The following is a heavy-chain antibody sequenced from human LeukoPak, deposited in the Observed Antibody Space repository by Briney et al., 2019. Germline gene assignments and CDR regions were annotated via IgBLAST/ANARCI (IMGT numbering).Heavy chain of an antibody. CDR2: INGGGAST. D-gene: IGHD6-19*01. V-gene: IGHV3-23*01. CDR3: AKGAFEQWLVQVIPFDY. J-gene: IGHJ4*02. CDR1: GFTFTSYA. Sequence: GGSLRLSCAASGFTFTSYAMSWVRQAPGKGLEWVSVINGGGASTDYADSVKGRFTISRDNSKNTLYLQMNSLRVEDTAVYYCAKGAFEQWLVQVIPFDYWGQGTLVTVSS.